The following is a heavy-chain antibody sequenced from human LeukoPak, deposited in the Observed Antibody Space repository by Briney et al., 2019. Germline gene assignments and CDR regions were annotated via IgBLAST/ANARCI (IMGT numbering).Heavy chain of an antibody. V-gene: IGHV1-2*02. J-gene: IGHJ6*03. Sequence: ASVKVSCKASGYTFTGYYMHWVRQAPGQGLEWMGWINPNSGGTNYAQKFQGRVTMTRDTSISTAYMELSRLRSDDTAVYYCARDLFSGYYYYYVDVWGKGTTVTVSS. CDR1: GYTFTGYY. D-gene: IGHD1-26*01. CDR2: INPNSGGT. CDR3: ARDLFSGYYYYYVDV.